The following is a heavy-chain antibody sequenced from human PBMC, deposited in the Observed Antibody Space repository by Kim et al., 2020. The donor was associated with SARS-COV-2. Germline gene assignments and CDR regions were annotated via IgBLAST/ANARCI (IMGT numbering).Heavy chain of an antibody. J-gene: IGHJ6*02. CDR1: GYTFTSYY. D-gene: IGHD2-2*01. CDR2: INPSGGST. CDR3: ARGAIAAVPGPRILRYYYGMDV. Sequence: ASVKVSCKASGYTFTSYYMHWVRQAPGQGLEWMGIINPSGGSTSYAQKFQGRVTMTRDTSTSTVYMELSSLRSEDTAVYYCARGAIAAVPGPRILRYYYGMDVWGQGTTVTVSS. V-gene: IGHV1-46*01.